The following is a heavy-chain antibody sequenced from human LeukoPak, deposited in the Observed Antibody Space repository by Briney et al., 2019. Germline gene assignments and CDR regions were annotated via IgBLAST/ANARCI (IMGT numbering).Heavy chain of an antibody. J-gene: IGHJ4*02. V-gene: IGHV1-46*01. CDR3: ARDPGYCTNGVCYTTLGYFDY. Sequence: ASVKVSYKASGYTFTSYYMHWVRQAPGQGLEWMGIINPSGGSTSYAQKFQGRVTMTRDMSTSTVYMELSSLRSEDTAVYYCARDPGYCTNGVCYTTLGYFDYWGQGTLVTVSS. CDR1: GYTFTSYY. D-gene: IGHD2-8*01. CDR2: INPSGGST.